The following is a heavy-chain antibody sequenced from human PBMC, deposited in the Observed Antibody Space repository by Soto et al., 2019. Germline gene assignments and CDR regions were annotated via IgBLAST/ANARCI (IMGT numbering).Heavy chain of an antibody. CDR1: GYSFITSYH. CDR3: ARDTGYDHDAFDI. J-gene: IGHJ3*02. Sequence: VASVKVSCKASGYSFITSYHMHWVRQAPGQGLEWMGIINPTGSMTRYSQKFQGRLTMTRDTSTATDYMELSNLTSKDTAVYFCARDTGYDHDAFDIWGQGTRVTGS. D-gene: IGHD5-12*01. CDR2: INPTGSMT. V-gene: IGHV1-46*01.